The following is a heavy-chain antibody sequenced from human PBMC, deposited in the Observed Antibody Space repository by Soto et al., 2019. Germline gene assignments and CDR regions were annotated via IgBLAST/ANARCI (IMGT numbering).Heavy chain of an antibody. V-gene: IGHV4-39*01. Sequence: SETLSLTCTVSGGSISSSSYYWDWIRQPPGKGLEWIGSIYYSGSTYYNPSLKSRVTISVDTSKNQFSLKLSSLTAADTAVYYCARCGSPDIVVGNWFDPWGQGTLVTVSS. CDR2: IYYSGST. J-gene: IGHJ5*02. CDR1: GGSISSSSYY. CDR3: ARCGSPDIVVGNWFDP. D-gene: IGHD2-2*01.